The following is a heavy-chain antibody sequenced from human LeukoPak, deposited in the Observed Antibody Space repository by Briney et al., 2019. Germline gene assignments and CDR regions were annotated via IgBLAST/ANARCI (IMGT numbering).Heavy chain of an antibody. Sequence: ASVKVSCKASGYTFTSYYMHWVRQAPGQGLEWMGIINPSGGSTSYAQKFQGRVTMTRDTSTSTVYMELSSLRSEDTAVYYCARGDGSSAPGGYYFDYWGQGTLVTVSS. CDR1: GYTFTSYY. V-gene: IGHV1-46*01. CDR2: INPSGGST. D-gene: IGHD3-22*01. CDR3: ARGDGSSAPGGYYFDY. J-gene: IGHJ4*02.